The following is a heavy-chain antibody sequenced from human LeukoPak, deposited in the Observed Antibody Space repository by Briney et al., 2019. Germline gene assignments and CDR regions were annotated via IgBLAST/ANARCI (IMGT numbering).Heavy chain of an antibody. CDR2: ISGSGGST. J-gene: IGHJ4*02. CDR1: GFTFSSYA. V-gene: IGHV3-23*01. D-gene: IGHD2-15*01. Sequence: PGVSLRLSYAASGFTFSSYAMTWVRQAPGKGLEWVSVISGSGGSTYYADSVKGRFTISRDNPRNTLYLQMNNLRAEDTAVYYCAKHNVVAATRELDYWGQGTLVTVSS. CDR3: AKHNVVAATRELDY.